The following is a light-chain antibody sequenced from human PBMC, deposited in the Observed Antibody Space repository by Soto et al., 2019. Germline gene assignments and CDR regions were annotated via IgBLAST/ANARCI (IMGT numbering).Light chain of an antibody. V-gene: IGLV2-23*01. CDR1: SRDVGSYNL. CDR3: SSYAGSTTYV. CDR2: EGT. J-gene: IGLJ1*01. Sequence: QSALTQPASVSGSPGQSITISCIGTSRDVGSYNLVSWYQQHPGKAPKLIIYEGTKRPSGVSNRFSGSKSGNTASLAISGLQAEDEADYYCSSYAGSTTYVVGTGTKVPVL.